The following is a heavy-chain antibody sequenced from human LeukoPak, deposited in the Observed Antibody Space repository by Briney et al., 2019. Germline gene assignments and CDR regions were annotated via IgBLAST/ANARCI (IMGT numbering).Heavy chain of an antibody. Sequence: PGGSLRLSCAASGFTFDDYAMHWVRQAPGKGLEWVSGISWNSGSIDYADSVKGRFTISRDNAKNSLYLQMNSLRAEDTAVYYCAKDRASCSGGSCYSSFDYWGQGTLVTVSS. V-gene: IGHV3-9*01. CDR2: ISWNSGSI. J-gene: IGHJ4*02. D-gene: IGHD2-15*01. CDR3: AKDRASCSGGSCYSSFDY. CDR1: GFTFDDYA.